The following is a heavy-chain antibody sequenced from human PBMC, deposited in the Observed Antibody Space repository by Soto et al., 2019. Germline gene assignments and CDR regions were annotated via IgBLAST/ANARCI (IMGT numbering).Heavy chain of an antibody. CDR2: ITSIGTTR. V-gene: IGHV3-48*03. D-gene: IGHD3-16*02. Sequence: GGSLRFSCAASGFTFSSYEMNWVRQAPGKGLEWVSYITSIGTTRYYADSVKGRFTISRDNSKNSLYLQMNSLRTEDTAVYYCSRRDSTVNVYWGQRTPVTVS. CDR3: SRRDSTVNVY. J-gene: IGHJ4*02. CDR1: GFTFSSYE.